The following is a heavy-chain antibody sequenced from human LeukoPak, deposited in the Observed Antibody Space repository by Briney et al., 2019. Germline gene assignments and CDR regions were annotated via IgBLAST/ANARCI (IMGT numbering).Heavy chain of an antibody. J-gene: IGHJ4*02. Sequence: SETLSLTCIVSGGSISSDSYYWGWIRQPPGKGLEWIGYIYYSGSTYYNPSLKSRVTISGDTSKNQFSLNLSSVTAADTAVYYCATDRARGGDSFDYWGQGTLVTVSS. D-gene: IGHD3-10*01. CDR1: GGSISSDSYY. V-gene: IGHV4-30-4*08. CDR2: IYYSGST. CDR3: ATDRARGGDSFDY.